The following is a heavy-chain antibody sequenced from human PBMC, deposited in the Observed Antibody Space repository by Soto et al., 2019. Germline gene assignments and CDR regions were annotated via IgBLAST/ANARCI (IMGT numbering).Heavy chain of an antibody. CDR1: GGTFSSYA. Sequence: QVQLVQSGAEVKKPGSSLKVSCKASGGTFSSYAISWVRQAPGQGLEWMGGIIPIFGTANYAQKFQGRVTITADESTSKAYMELSSLRSENTAVYYCAGPSSSSFMYYGMDVWGQGTTVNVSS. J-gene: IGHJ6*02. V-gene: IGHV1-69*01. CDR2: IIPIFGTA. CDR3: AGPSSSSFMYYGMDV. D-gene: IGHD6-6*01.